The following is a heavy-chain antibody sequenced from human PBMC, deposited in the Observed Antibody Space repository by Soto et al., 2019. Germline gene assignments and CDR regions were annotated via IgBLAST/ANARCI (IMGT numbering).Heavy chain of an antibody. CDR2: IYYSGST. CDR1: GGSISSGDYY. J-gene: IGHJ5*02. D-gene: IGHD3-22*01. Sequence: SETLSLTCTVSGGSISSGDYYWSWIRQPPGKGLEWIGYIYYSGSTYYNPSLKSRVTISVDTSKNQFSLELSSLRSEDAAVYYCASNYDSSINWFDPWGQGTLVTVSS. V-gene: IGHV4-30-4*02. CDR3: ASNYDSSINWFDP.